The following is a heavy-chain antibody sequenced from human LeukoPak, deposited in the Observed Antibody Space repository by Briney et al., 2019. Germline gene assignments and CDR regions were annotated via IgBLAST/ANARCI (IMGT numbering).Heavy chain of an antibody. D-gene: IGHD3-22*01. Sequence: SETLSLTCTVSGGSISSSSYYWGWIRQPPGKGLEWIGSIYYSGSTYYNPSLKSRVTISVDTSKNQFSLKLSSVTAADTAVYYCARCLYYYDSSGYYFGYYYYYGMDVWGQGTTVTVSS. CDR1: GGSISSSSYY. CDR3: ARCLYYYDSSGYYFGYYYYYGMDV. J-gene: IGHJ6*02. V-gene: IGHV4-39*01. CDR2: IYYSGST.